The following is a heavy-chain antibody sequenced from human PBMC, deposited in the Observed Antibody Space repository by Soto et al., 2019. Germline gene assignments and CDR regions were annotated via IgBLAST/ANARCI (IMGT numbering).Heavy chain of an antibody. D-gene: IGHD3-16*01. Sequence: GGSLRLSCAASGFKFSNYTMSWVRQAPGKGLEWVSLISATGGGTYYADSVKGRFTISRDNSHNTLYLQVHSLTAEDTAVYYCAKDRRAGGNSAFYFDFWGQGAQVTVSS. V-gene: IGHV3-23*01. CDR1: GFKFSNYT. J-gene: IGHJ4*02. CDR3: AKDRRAGGNSAFYFDF. CDR2: ISATGGGT.